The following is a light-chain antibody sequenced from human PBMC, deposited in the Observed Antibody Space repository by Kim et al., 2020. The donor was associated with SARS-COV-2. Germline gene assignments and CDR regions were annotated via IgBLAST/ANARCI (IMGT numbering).Light chain of an antibody. CDR2: GAS. Sequence: IVMTQSPATLSVSPGERVTLSCRASQSVRNNLAWYQQRPGQAPRLLIYGASTRATDVSDRFSGSGSGTEFTLTIRSLQSEDLAVYYCQQYNDLPLLTFGGGTKLEI. V-gene: IGKV3-15*01. CDR1: QSVRNN. CDR3: QQYNDLPLLT. J-gene: IGKJ4*01.